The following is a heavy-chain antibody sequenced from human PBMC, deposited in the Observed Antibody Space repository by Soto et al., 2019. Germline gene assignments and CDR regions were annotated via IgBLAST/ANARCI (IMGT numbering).Heavy chain of an antibody. D-gene: IGHD6-19*01. V-gene: IGHV1-3*01. J-gene: IGHJ2*01. CDR2: INAGNGNT. CDR3: ARSHGAVAGPPYWYFDL. CDR1: GYTFTSYA. Sequence: QVQLVQSGAEVKKPGASVKVSCKASGYTFTSYAMHWVRQAPGQRLEWMGWINAGNGNTKYSQKFQGRVTITRDTSASKAYMELSSLRSEDTAVYYCARSHGAVAGPPYWYFDLWGRGTLVTVSS.